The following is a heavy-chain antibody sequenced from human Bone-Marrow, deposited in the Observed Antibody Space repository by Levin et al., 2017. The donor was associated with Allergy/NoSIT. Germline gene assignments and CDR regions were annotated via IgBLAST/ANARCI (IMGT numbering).Heavy chain of an antibody. CDR3: AKEGYSSGLSDL. D-gene: IGHD6-25*01. Sequence: GGSLRLSCAASGFGFSRFDMSWVRQAPGKGLEWLSGVTGSGSITYYADAFKGRFTVSRATSKNTLYLQMTSRGVEATAVIYCAKEGYSSGLSDLWGQGTPVIVSP. V-gene: IGHV3-23*01. CDR2: VTGSGSIT. J-gene: IGHJ5*02. CDR1: GFGFSRFD.